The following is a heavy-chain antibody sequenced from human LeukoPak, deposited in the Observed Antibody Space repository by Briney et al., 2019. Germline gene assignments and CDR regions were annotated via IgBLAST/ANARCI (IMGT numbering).Heavy chain of an antibody. J-gene: IGHJ3*02. V-gene: IGHV3-53*01. D-gene: IGHD6-19*01. CDR3: ARDYESSGSNGAFDI. Sequence: PGGSLRLSRAASGFTVSTNYMSWVRQAPGKGLEWVSVIYSGGSTHYAESVKGRFTISRDNSKNTVYLQMNSVRAEDTAVYYCARDYESSGSNGAFDIWGQGTMVTVSS. CDR2: IYSGGST. CDR1: GFTVSTNY.